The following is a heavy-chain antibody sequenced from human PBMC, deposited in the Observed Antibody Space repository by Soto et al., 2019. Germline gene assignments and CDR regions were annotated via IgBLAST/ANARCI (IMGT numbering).Heavy chain of an antibody. V-gene: IGHV3-23*01. CDR2: MSGNTGST. CDR1: GFTFSNYA. D-gene: IGHD3-16*02. J-gene: IGHJ4*02. Sequence: GGSLRLSCAASGFTFSNYAMSWVRQAPGKGLEWVSAMSGNTGSTFYVDSVEGRFTISRDNSKNTLSLQMNSLGPEDTAVYYCAKRGQYYDYIWGSYRPAGFDYWGQGTLVTVSS. CDR3: AKRGQYYDYIWGSYRPAGFDY.